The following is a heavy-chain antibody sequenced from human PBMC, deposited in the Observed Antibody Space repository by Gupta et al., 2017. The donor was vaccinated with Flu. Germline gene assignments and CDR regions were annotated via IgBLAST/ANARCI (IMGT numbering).Heavy chain of an antibody. D-gene: IGHD3-22*01. Sequence: EQLPESGAGLVQPGVSVITSSAGSGFTRIDRGMVWVRQAPGKGLEWVSRLSGGYTTYYADYVKRRVTMSRDKSENRLYLQVDSLTAEDAGIYYCARNVRDVYYDAYGYFYELFDYWGQGALVTVSS. CDR1: GFTRIDRG. CDR3: ARNVRDVYYDAYGYFYELFDY. J-gene: IGHJ4*02. V-gene: IGHV3-69-1*01. CDR2: LSGGYTT.